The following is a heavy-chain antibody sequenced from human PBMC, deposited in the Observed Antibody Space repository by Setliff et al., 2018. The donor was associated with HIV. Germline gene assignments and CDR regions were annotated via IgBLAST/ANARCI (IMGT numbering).Heavy chain of an antibody. Sequence: PSETLSLTCTVSDGSISSGSYYWSWIRQPAGKGLEFIGRIHTTGSTNYNPSLKSRVTMSVDTSKNQFSLKLNSVTAADTAVYYCARTRGYTYGYIDSWAQGTLVTVSS. D-gene: IGHD5-18*01. CDR1: DGSISSGSYY. J-gene: IGHJ4*02. CDR3: ARTRGYTYGYIDS. V-gene: IGHV4-61*02. CDR2: IHTTGST.